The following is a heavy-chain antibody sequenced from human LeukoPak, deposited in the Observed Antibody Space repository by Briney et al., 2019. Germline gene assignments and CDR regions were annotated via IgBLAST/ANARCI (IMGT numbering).Heavy chain of an antibody. CDR3: ARQNTPHGNFDY. J-gene: IGHJ4*02. CDR1: GFTLSSYA. V-gene: IGHV3-13*01. Sequence: QPGGSLRLSCAASGFTLSSYAMHWVRQPAGKGLEWVSAIGTAGDTFYPGSVKGRFTISREDAKKSLFLQMNSLRAEGTAVYYCARQNTPHGNFDYWGQGTLVTVSS. D-gene: IGHD1-26*01. CDR2: IGTAGDT.